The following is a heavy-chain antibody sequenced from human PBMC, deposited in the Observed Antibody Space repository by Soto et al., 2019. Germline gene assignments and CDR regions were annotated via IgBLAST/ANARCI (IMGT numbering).Heavy chain of an antibody. CDR2: IYYSGST. V-gene: IGHV4-31*03. CDR1: GGSISSGGYY. J-gene: IGHJ4*02. Sequence: SETLSLTCTVSGGSISSGGYYWSWIRQHPGKGLEWIGYIYYSGSTYYNPSLKSRVTISVDTSKNQFSLKLSSVTAADTAVYYCARDRVTTAYFDYRGQGTLVTVSS. D-gene: IGHD4-17*01. CDR3: ARDRVTTAYFDY.